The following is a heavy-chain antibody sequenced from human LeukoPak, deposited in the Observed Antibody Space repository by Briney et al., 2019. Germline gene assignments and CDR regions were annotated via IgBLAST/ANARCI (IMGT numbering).Heavy chain of an antibody. Sequence: SETLSLTCTVSGGSISDAAYYWSWIRQHPGEGLKWIGYIYYSGSTSYNPSLKSRVTISVDTSKNQFSLKLTSVTAADTAVYYCARGSYYYGSGSWEYYFDYWGQGTLVTVSS. D-gene: IGHD3-10*01. J-gene: IGHJ4*02. CDR1: GGSISDAAYY. V-gene: IGHV4-31*03. CDR2: IYYSGST. CDR3: ARGSYYYGSGSWEYYFDY.